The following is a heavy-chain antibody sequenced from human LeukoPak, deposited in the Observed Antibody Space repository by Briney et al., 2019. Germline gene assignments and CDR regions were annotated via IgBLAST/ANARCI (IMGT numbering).Heavy chain of an antibody. V-gene: IGHV3-48*04. Sequence: PGGSLRLSCAASGFTFSSYSMNWVRQAPGKGLEWISYISSGGSTIYYRDSVKGRFTISRDNAENSLYLQMNSLRAEDTALYYCARDDLGTSFYSYGMDVWGQGATVTVSS. CDR1: GFTFSSYS. CDR2: ISSGGSTI. J-gene: IGHJ6*02. CDR3: ARDDLGTSFYSYGMDV. D-gene: IGHD3-16*01.